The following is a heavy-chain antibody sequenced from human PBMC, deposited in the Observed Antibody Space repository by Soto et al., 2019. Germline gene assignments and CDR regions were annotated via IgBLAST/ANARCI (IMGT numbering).Heavy chain of an antibody. Sequence: SETLSLSCTVSGDSISTDSCSWIRQSPGKGLEWIGFIYYGGSTNYNPSLKSRVTISVDTPKNQFSLKLSSVTAADTAVYYCAKNWNWGSLVHWGQGTLVTVS. V-gene: IGHV4-59*08. CDR1: GDSISTDS. J-gene: IGHJ4*02. CDR2: IYYGGST. D-gene: IGHD7-27*01. CDR3: AKNWNWGSLVH.